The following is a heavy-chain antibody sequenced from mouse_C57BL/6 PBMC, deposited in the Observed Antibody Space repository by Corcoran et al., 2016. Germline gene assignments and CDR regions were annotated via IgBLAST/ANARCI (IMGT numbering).Heavy chain of an antibody. CDR1: GYTFTTYG. CDR3: ARWDTTVVYYFDY. Sequence: QIQLVQSGPELKKPGETVKISCKASGYTFTTYGMSWVKQAPGKGLKWMGWINTYSGVPTYADDFKGRFAFSLETSASTAYLQINNLKNEDTATYFCARWDTTVVYYFDYWGQGTTLTVSS. J-gene: IGHJ2*01. CDR2: INTYSGVP. D-gene: IGHD1-1*01. V-gene: IGHV9-3*01.